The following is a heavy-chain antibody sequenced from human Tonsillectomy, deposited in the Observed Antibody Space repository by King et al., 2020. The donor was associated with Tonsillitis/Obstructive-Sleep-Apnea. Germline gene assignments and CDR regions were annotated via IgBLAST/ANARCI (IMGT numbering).Heavy chain of an antibody. V-gene: IGHV4-30-2*01. CDR1: GGSISSGGYS. D-gene: IGHD2-2*01. CDR2: IYHSGST. Sequence: LQLQESGSGLVKPSQTLSLTCAVSGGSISSGGYSWSWIRQPPGKGLEWIGYIYHSGSTYYNPSLKSRVTISVDRSKIQFSLKLSSVTAADTAVYYCARDQAPDCSSTSCSPYYYYGMDVWGQGTTVTVSS. CDR3: ARDQAPDCSSTSCSPYYYYGMDV. J-gene: IGHJ6*02.